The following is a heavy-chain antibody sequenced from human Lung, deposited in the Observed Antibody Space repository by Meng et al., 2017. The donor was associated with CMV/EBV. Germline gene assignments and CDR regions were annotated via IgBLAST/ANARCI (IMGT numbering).Heavy chain of an antibody. CDR3: AKVGYHDSSGHFYYSDS. CDR1: GFIVSNYG. Sequence: SXTASGFIVSNYGMHWVRHAPGKGLEWVAFIRYDGFIGTDKYYADSVKGRFTISRDNPKSSLYLQMNSLRAEDTAVYYCAKVGYHDSSGHFYYSDSWGQGTLVXVSS. D-gene: IGHD3-22*01. V-gene: IGHV3-30*02. J-gene: IGHJ4*02. CDR2: IRYDGFIGTDK.